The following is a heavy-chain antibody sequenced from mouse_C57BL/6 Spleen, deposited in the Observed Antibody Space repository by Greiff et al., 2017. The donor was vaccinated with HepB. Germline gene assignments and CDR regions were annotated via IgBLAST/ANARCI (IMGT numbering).Heavy chain of an antibody. CDR1: GFTFSSYA. J-gene: IGHJ1*03. V-gene: IGHV5-4*01. D-gene: IGHD2-5*01. Sequence: EVMLVESGGGLVKPGGYLKLSCAASGFTFSSYAMSWVRQTPEKRLEWVATISDGGSYTYYPDNVKGRFTISRDNAKNNLYLQMSHLKSEDTAMYYCAREGSNYGYFDVWGTGTTVTVSS. CDR3: AREGSNYGYFDV. CDR2: ISDGGSYT.